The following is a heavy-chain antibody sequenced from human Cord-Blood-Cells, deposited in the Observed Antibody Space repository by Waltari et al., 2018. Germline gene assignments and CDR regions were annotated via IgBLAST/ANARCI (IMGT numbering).Heavy chain of an antibody. J-gene: IGHJ4*02. CDR1: GYSISSGYY. CDR2: IYHSGST. Sequence: QVQLQESGPGLVKPSETLSLTCTVSGYSISSGYYWGWIRQPPGKGLEWIGSIYHSGSTYYNPSLKSRVTISVDTSKNQFSLKLSSVTAADTAVYYCARSSSRYEAYYWGQGTLVTVSS. D-gene: IGHD6-13*01. V-gene: IGHV4-38-2*02. CDR3: ARSSSRYEAYY.